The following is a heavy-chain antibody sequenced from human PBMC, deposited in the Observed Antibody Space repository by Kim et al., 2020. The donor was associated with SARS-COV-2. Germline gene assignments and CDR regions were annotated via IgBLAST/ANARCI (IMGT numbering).Heavy chain of an antibody. Sequence: GGSLRLSCAGSGFTFSSSWMSWVRQASGKGLEWVAHMSPDGNNRYYVDSVKGRFTISRDNAENSLHLQMNSLRVEDTALYYCSRGALGWGQGTLVTVSP. D-gene: IGHD3-16*01. V-gene: IGHV3-7*01. CDR1: GFTFSSSW. CDR3: SRGALG. CDR2: MSPDGNNR. J-gene: IGHJ4*02.